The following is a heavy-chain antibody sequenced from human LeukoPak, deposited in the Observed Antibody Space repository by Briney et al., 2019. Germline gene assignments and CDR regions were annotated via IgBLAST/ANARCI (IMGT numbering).Heavy chain of an antibody. CDR1: GGSISSGSYY. D-gene: IGHD6-25*01. CDR2: IYTSGST. J-gene: IGHJ6*03. V-gene: IGHV4-61*02. Sequence: SQTLSLTCTVSGGSISSGSYYWSWIRQPAGKGLEWIGRIYTSGSTNYNPSLKSRVTISVDTSKNQFSLKLSSVTAADTAVYYCARDEARLLKYQRVSNYYYYMDVWGKGTTVTVSS. CDR3: ARDEARLLKYQRVSNYYYYMDV.